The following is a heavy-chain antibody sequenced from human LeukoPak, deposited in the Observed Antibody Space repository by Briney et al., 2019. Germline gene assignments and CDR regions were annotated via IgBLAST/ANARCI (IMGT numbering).Heavy chain of an antibody. J-gene: IGHJ4*02. V-gene: IGHV3-23*01. CDR1: GFPFSSYA. Sequence: GGSLRLSCAASGFPFSSYAMSWVRQAPGKGRKWVSAISGSGGSTYYAASVKGRFTISRDNSKNTLYLQMNSLRAEDADVYYCARRRTYYYDSSGYYYYFDYWGQGTLVTVSS. CDR2: ISGSGGST. D-gene: IGHD3-22*01. CDR3: ARRRTYYYDSSGYYYYFDY.